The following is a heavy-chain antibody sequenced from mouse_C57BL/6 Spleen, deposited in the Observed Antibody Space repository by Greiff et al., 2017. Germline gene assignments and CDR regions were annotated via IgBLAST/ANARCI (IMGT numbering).Heavy chain of an antibody. CDR1: GYTFPSYW. Sequence: QVHVKQPGAELVRPGSSVKLSCKASGYTFPSYWMHWVKQRPIQGLEWIGNIDPSDNETPYNKKFKDKATFTVDKSPSTASMQLSSLTSEDSEVDYCARRIGYDYDFADWGQGTLVTVSA. CDR2: IDPSDNET. V-gene: IGHV1-52*01. D-gene: IGHD2-4*01. CDR3: ARRIGYDYDFAD. J-gene: IGHJ3*01.